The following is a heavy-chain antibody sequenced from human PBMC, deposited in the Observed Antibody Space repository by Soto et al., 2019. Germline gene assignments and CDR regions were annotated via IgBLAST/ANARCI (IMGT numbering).Heavy chain of an antibody. CDR1: GYTFTSYA. Sequence: ASVKVSCKASGYTFTSYAMHWVRQAPGQRLEWMGWINAGNGNTKYSQKFQGRVTITRDTSASTAYMELSSLRSEDTAVYYCARAARITMIVTYWGQGTLVTVSS. D-gene: IGHD3-22*01. J-gene: IGHJ4*02. V-gene: IGHV1-3*01. CDR3: ARAARITMIVTY. CDR2: INAGNGNT.